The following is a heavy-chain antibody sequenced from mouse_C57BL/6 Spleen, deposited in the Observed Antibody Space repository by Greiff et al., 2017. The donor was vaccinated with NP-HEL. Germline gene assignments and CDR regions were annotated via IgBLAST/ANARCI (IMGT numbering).Heavy chain of an antibody. D-gene: IGHD1-1*02. V-gene: IGHV1-15*01. J-gene: IGHJ3*01. CDR3: TQYGGFAY. CDR1: GYTFTDYE. Sequence: VQLQESGAELVRPGASVTLSCKASGYTFTDYEMHWVKQTPVHGLEWIGAIDPETGGTAYNQKFKGKAILTADKSSSTAYMELRSLTSEDSAVYYCTQYGGFAYWGQGTLVTVSA. CDR2: IDPETGGT.